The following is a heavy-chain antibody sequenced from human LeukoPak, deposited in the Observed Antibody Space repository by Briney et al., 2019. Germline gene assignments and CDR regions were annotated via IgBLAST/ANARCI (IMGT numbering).Heavy chain of an antibody. CDR3: GKMIGTYSIDY. D-gene: IGHD1-26*01. CDR2: IYPADSDT. J-gene: IGHJ4*02. Sequence: GESLKISCKYSRYSFTNYWIAWVRQPPEKGLEWMGIIYPADSDTRYSPSFQGQVTISADKSSSIAYLQWSSLKASDSAMYYCGKMIGTYSIDYWGQGTLVTVSS. CDR1: RYSFTNYW. V-gene: IGHV5-51*01.